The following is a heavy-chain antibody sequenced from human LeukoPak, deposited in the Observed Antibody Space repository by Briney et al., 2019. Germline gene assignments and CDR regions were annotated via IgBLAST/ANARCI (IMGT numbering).Heavy chain of an antibody. J-gene: IGHJ4*02. CDR1: GFTVSSNY. CDR2: IYSGGST. V-gene: IGHV3-53*01. CDR3: PFAFDY. Sequence: GGSLRLSXAASGFTVSSNYMSWVRQAPGKGLEWVSVIYSGGSTYYADSVKGRFTISRDNSKNTLYLQMNSLRAEDTAVYYYPFAFDYWGQGTLVTVSS.